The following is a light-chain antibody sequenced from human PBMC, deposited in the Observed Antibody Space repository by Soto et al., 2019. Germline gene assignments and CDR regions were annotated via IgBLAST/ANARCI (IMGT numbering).Light chain of an antibody. CDR3: QQYNYWPPLT. CDR2: GAS. CDR1: QSVSSD. J-gene: IGKJ4*01. Sequence: EILMTQSPATLSLSPGERATLSCRASQSVSSDLAWYQQKPGQAPWLLIYGASTRATGVPARFSGSGSGTDFTLTISSLQSEDFAVYYCQQYNYWPPLTFGGGTRVEIK. V-gene: IGKV3-15*01.